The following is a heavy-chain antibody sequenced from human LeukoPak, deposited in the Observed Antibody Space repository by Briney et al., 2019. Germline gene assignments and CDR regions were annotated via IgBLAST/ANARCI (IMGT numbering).Heavy chain of an antibody. J-gene: IGHJ1*01. D-gene: IGHD4-17*01. CDR3: VKEIYGDSTGGRFQH. CDR1: GFTVSSNY. CDR2: ISGSGGRT. V-gene: IGHV3-23*01. Sequence: GGSLRLSCAASGFTVSSNYMSWVRQAPGKGLEWVSVISGSGGRTYYADSVKGRFTISRDNSKNTLYLQMNSLRAEDTAVYYCVKEIYGDSTGGRFQHWGQGTLVTVSS.